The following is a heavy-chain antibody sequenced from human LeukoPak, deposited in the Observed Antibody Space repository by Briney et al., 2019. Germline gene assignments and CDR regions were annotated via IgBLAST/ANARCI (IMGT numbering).Heavy chain of an antibody. D-gene: IGHD3-16*01. V-gene: IGHV3-74*01. CDR3: VRDLILVWTPGDDFDF. CDR1: GFAFSAYW. Sequence: GGSLRLSCAASGFAFSAYWMHWVRQAPGKGLEWVSRINEDATTSTYADSVKGRFIISRDSSKKSLYLRMNNLRAEDTAVYYCVRDLILVWTPGDDFDFWGQGTLVIVSS. J-gene: IGHJ4*02. CDR2: INEDATTS.